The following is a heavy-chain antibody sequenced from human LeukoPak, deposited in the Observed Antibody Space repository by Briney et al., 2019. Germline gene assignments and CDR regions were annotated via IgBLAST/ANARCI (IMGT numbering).Heavy chain of an antibody. CDR2: MNPNNGNT. V-gene: IGHV1-8*01. CDR3: VRGGDWLFDY. D-gene: IGHD2-21*02. Sequence: ASVKVSCKASGFTFTSYDINWVRQASGQGLEWMGWMNPNNGNTGYAQKFQGRVTMTRDTSISTAYMELRGLRSEDTAVYYCVRGGDWLFDYWGQGILVTVSS. J-gene: IGHJ4*02. CDR1: GFTFTSYD.